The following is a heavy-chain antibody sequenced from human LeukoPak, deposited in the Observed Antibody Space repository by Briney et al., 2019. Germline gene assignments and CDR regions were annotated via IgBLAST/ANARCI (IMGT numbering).Heavy chain of an antibody. CDR2: ISAYNGNT. Sequence: ATVKVSCKASGYTFTSYGISWVRQAPGQGLEWMGWISAYNGNTNYAQKLQGRVTMTTDTSTSTAYMELRSLRSDDTAVYYCARVLLSGPPLDAFDIWGQGTMVTVSS. J-gene: IGHJ3*02. V-gene: IGHV1-18*01. D-gene: IGHD2/OR15-2a*01. CDR3: ARVLLSGPPLDAFDI. CDR1: GYTFTSYG.